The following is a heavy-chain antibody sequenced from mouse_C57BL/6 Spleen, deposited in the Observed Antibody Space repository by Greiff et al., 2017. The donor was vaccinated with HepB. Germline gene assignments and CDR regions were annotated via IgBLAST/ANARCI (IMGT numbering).Heavy chain of an antibody. CDR2: ISDGGSYT. CDR1: GFTFSSYA. CDR3: ARDRGVVGDWYFDV. D-gene: IGHD1-1*01. Sequence: EVQRVESGGGLVKPGGSLKLSCAASGFTFSSYAMSWVRQTPEKRLEWVATISDGGSYTYYPDNVKGRFTISRDNAKNNLYLQMSHLKSEDTAMYYCARDRGVVGDWYFDVWGTGTTVTVSS. J-gene: IGHJ1*03. V-gene: IGHV5-4*01.